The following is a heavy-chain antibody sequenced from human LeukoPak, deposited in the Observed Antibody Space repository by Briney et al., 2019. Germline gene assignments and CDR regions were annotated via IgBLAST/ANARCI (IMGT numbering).Heavy chain of an antibody. D-gene: IGHD1-7*01. CDR3: ARDQTGTTLYAFDI. J-gene: IGHJ3*02. V-gene: IGHV3-48*01. CDR2: ISSSSSTI. Sequence: GGSLRLSCAASGFTGFTFSSYSMNWVRQAPGKGLEWVSYISSSSSTIYYADSVKGRFTISRDNAKNSLYLQMNSLRAEDTAVYYCARDQTGTTLYAFDIWAKGQWSPSLQ. CDR1: GFTGFTFSSYS.